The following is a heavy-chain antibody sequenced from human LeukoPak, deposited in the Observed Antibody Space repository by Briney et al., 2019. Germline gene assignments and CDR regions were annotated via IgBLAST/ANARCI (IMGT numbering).Heavy chain of an antibody. CDR3: ARGIRERRKSNYYFDY. V-gene: IGHV1-8*01. CDR1: GYTFTSYD. D-gene: IGHD1-1*01. Sequence: ASVKVSCKASGYTFTSYDINWVRQATGQGLEWMGWMNPNSGNTGYAQKFQGRVTMTRNTSISTAYMELSSLRSEDTAVYYCARGIRERRKSNYYFDYWGQGTLVTVSS. J-gene: IGHJ4*02. CDR2: MNPNSGNT.